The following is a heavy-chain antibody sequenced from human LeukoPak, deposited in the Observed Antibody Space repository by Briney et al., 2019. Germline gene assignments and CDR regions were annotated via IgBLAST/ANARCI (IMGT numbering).Heavy chain of an antibody. V-gene: IGHV3-23*01. CDR1: GFTFSSYA. D-gene: IGHD3-22*01. Sequence: GGFLRLSCEASGFTFSSYAMSWVRQAPGKGLEWVSAISGSGGSTYYADSVKGRFTISRDNSKNTLYLQMDRLRAEDTAVYYCAKGRAGITMIVVVITGHPFDYWGQGTLVTVSS. CDR2: ISGSGGST. J-gene: IGHJ4*02. CDR3: AKGRAGITMIVVVITGHPFDY.